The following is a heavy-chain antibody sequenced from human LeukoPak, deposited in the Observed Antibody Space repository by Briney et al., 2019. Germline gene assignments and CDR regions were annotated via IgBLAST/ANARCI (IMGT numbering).Heavy chain of an antibody. V-gene: IGHV3-7*01. CDR3: ARDPPVAGYGMDV. J-gene: IGHJ6*02. CDR2: IKQDGSEK. Sequence: PGGSLRLSCAASGFTFSSYWMSWVRQAPGKGLEWVANIKQDGSEKYYVDSVKGRFTISRDNAKNSLFLQMNSLRAEDTDVYYCARDPPVAGYGMDVWGQGTTVTVSS. D-gene: IGHD6-19*01. CDR1: GFTFSSYW.